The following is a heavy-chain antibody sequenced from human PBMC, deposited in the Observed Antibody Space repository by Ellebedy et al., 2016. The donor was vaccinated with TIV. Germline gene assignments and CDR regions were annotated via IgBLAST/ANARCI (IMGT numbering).Heavy chain of an antibody. CDR3: AREISSSWFNDY. J-gene: IGHJ4*02. CDR2: ISGSGGST. CDR1: GFTFSSYA. V-gene: IGHV3-23*01. Sequence: GGSLRLSXAASGFTFSSYAMSWVRQAPGKGLEWVSAISGSGGSTYYADSVKGRFTISGDNSKNTLYLQMNSLRAEDTAVYYCAREISSSWFNDYWGQGTLVTVSS. D-gene: IGHD6-6*01.